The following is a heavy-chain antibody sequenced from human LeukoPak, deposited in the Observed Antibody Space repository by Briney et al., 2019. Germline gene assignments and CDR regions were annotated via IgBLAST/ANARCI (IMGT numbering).Heavy chain of an antibody. J-gene: IGHJ4*02. CDR3: ARGHSAYYYDSSGSLLDY. CDR2: INPNSGGT. D-gene: IGHD3-22*01. Sequence: ASVKVSCKASGYTFTGYYMHWVRQAPGQGLEWMGWINPNSGGTNYAQKFQGRVTMTRDTSISTAYMELSRLRSDDTAVYYCARGHSAYYYDSSGSLLDYWGQGTLVTVSS. CDR1: GYTFTGYY. V-gene: IGHV1-2*02.